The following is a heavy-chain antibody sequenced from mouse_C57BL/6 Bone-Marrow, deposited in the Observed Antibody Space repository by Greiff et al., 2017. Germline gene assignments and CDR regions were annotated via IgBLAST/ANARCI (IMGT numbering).Heavy chain of an antibody. Sequence: EVQLQQSGAELVRPGASVKLSCTASGFNIKDDYMHWVKQRPDQGLEWIGWIDPGDGDTEYASKFQGKATITAHTSSNTAYLQLSSLTSEDPAVYYCTTVVHYWGQGHTLKGPS. J-gene: IGHJ2*01. CDR2: IDPGDGDT. CDR1: GFNIKDDY. D-gene: IGHD1-1*01. V-gene: IGHV14-4*01. CDR3: TTVVHY.